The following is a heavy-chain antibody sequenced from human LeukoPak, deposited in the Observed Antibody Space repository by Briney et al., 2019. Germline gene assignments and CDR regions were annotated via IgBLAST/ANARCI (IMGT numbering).Heavy chain of an antibody. CDR1: GYTFIGYY. J-gene: IGHJ4*02. CDR3: ARTGVWFRELSHLPD. D-gene: IGHD3-10*01. V-gene: IGHV1-2*02. CDR2: INPNSGDT. Sequence: ASVKVSCKASGYTFIGYYIHWVRQAPGQGLEWMGWINPNSGDTNYAQKFQGRDTMTRDTSISTAYMGLSSLISDDTAFYYCARTGVWFRELSHLPDWGQGTLVTVSS.